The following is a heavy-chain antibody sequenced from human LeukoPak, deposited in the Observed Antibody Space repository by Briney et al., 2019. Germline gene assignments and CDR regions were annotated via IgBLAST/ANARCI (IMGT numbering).Heavy chain of an antibody. D-gene: IGHD3-22*01. CDR3: ATRRDTSGYLDY. Sequence: GGSLRLSCAASGFTFSDYYMSWIRQAPGKGLEWLSVIYSSGITYYADSVKGRFTISRDDSKNTLYFQMNSLRVEDTAVYYCATRRDTSGYLDYWGQGTLVTVSS. J-gene: IGHJ4*02. CDR1: GFTFSDYY. V-gene: IGHV3-66*02. CDR2: IYSSGIT.